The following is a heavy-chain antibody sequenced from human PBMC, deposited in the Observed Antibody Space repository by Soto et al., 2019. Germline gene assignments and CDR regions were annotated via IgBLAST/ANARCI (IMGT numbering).Heavy chain of an antibody. V-gene: IGHV3-53*04. J-gene: IGHJ6*03. D-gene: IGHD2-2*01. Sequence: PGGSLRLSCAASGFTVSSNYMSWVRQAPGKGLEWVSVIYSGGSTYYADSVKGRFTISRHNSKNTLYLQMNSLRAEDTAVYYCARGNYQLLSYYYYYTDVWGKGTTVTVSS. CDR3: ARGNYQLLSYYYYYTDV. CDR1: GFTVSSNY. CDR2: IYSGGST.